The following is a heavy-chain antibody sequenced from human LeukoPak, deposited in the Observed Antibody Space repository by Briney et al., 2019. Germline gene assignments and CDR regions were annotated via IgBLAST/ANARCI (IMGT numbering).Heavy chain of an antibody. CDR3: AKSTTGTNTPLHY. D-gene: IGHD1-1*01. V-gene: IGHV3-74*01. CDR2: INSDGSST. CDR1: GFTFSSYW. Sequence: QPGGSLRLSCAASGFTFSSYWMHWVRQAPGKGLVWVSRINSDGSSTSYADSVKGRFTISRDNAKNTLYLQMNSLRAEDTAVHYCAKSTTGTNTPLHYWGQGTLVTVSS. J-gene: IGHJ4*02.